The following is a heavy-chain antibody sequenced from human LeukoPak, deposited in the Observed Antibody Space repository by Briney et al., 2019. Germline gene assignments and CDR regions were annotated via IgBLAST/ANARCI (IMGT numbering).Heavy chain of an antibody. Sequence: GSLRLSCAASGFTFSSYAMHWVRQAPGKGLEWVAVISYDGSNKYYADSVKGRFTISRDNSKNTLYLQMNSLRAEDTAVYYCARADTYYYDSSGSHAFDIWGQGTMVTVSS. CDR1: GFTFSSYA. CDR3: ARADTYYYDSSGSHAFDI. V-gene: IGHV3-30-3*01. J-gene: IGHJ3*02. CDR2: ISYDGSNK. D-gene: IGHD3-22*01.